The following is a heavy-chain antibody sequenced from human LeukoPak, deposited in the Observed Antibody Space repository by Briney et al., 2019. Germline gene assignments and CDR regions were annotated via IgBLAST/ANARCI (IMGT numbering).Heavy chain of an antibody. CDR3: AGASSIANTKINWFDP. J-gene: IGHJ5*02. CDR2: INHSGST. Sequence: SETLSLTCAVYGGSFSGYYWSWIRQPPGKGLEWIGEINHSGSTNYNPSLKSRVTISVDTSKNQFSLKLSSVTAADTAVYYCAGASSIANTKINWFDPWGQGTLVTVSS. CDR1: GGSFSGYY. D-gene: IGHD6-6*01. V-gene: IGHV4-34*01.